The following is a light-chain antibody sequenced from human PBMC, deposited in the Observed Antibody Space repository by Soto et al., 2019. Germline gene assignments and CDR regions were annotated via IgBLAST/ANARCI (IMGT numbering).Light chain of an antibody. CDR2: SND. J-gene: IGLJ1*01. Sequence: QSVLTQSPPASGTPGQTITISCSGSSSNIGSNAVYWYQQLSGSAPKLLMHSNDQRPSGVPDRFSGSRSGTSASLAVSGLRSEDEADYFCSAWDDSLGGYVFGPGTKLTVL. V-gene: IGLV1-47*02. CDR1: SSNIGSNA. CDR3: SAWDDSLGGYV.